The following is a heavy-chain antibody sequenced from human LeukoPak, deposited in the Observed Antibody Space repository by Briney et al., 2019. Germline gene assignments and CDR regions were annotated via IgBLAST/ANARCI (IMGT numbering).Heavy chain of an antibody. J-gene: IGHJ3*02. CDR2: ISAYNGNT. CDR3: AKPSGWYPNDAFDI. Sequence: ASVKVSCKASGYTFTSYGISWVRQAPGQGLEWMGWISAYNGNTNYAQKLQGRVTMTTDTSTSTAYMELWSLRSDDTAVYYCAKPSGWYPNDAFDIWGQGTMVTVSS. V-gene: IGHV1-18*01. D-gene: IGHD6-19*01. CDR1: GYTFTSYG.